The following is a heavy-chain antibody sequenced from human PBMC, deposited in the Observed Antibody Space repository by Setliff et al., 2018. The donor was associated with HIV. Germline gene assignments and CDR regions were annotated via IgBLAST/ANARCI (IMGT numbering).Heavy chain of an antibody. D-gene: IGHD5-18*01. CDR2: ISYHERDT. Sequence: PGGSLRLSCGASGFTFSNYGMQWVRQAPGKGLEWVAIISYHERDTFYADSVKGRFTISRDNSKNTLYLQMNSLRAEDTAVYYCARVAGDTAMVGTTYYYYYYYMDVWGKGTTVTVSS. CDR3: ARVAGDTAMVGTTYYYYYYYMDV. J-gene: IGHJ6*03. V-gene: IGHV3-30*03. CDR1: GFTFSNYG.